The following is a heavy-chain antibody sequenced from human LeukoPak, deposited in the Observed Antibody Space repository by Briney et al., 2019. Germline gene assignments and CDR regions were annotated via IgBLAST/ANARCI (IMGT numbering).Heavy chain of an antibody. Sequence: PSQTLSLTCAVSGGSISSGSYSWSWIWQPPGKGLECIAYIYHSASTYYNPSLKSRVSISVDRSQNQFSLKLNSVTAADTAVYYCARVSSYCSGGTCYSGVFDYWGQGTLVTVSS. CDR1: GGSISSGSYS. CDR2: IYHSAST. V-gene: IGHV4-30-2*01. J-gene: IGHJ4*02. CDR3: ARVSSYCSGGTCYSGVFDY. D-gene: IGHD2-15*01.